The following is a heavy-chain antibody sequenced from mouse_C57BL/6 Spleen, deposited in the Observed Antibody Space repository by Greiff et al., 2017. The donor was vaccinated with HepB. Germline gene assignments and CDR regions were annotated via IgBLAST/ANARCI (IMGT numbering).Heavy chain of an antibody. Sequence: EVKVVESGEGLVKPGGSLKLSCAASGFTFSSYAMSWVRQTPEKRLEWVAYISSGGDYIYYADTVKGRFTISRDNARNTLYLQMSSLKSEDTAMYYCTRVGYDDGGYYFDYWGQGTTLTVSS. CDR1: GFTFSSYA. CDR3: TRVGYDDGGYYFDY. D-gene: IGHD2-2*01. V-gene: IGHV5-9-1*02. J-gene: IGHJ2*01. CDR2: ISSGGDYI.